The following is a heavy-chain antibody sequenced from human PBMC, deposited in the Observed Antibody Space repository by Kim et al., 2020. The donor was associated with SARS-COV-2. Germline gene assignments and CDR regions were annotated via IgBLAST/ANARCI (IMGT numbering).Heavy chain of an antibody. V-gene: IGHV3-21*01. CDR3: ASSELGGLNWFDP. J-gene: IGHJ5*02. Sequence: YADSVKGRFTISRDNAKKSLYLQMNSLRAEDTAVYYCASSELGGLNWFDPWGQGTLVTVSS. D-gene: IGHD1-26*01.